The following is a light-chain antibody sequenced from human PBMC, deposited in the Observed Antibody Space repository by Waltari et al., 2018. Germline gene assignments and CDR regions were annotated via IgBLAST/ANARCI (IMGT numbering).Light chain of an antibody. CDR1: SSDVGANNF. Sequence: QSALTQPRSVSGSPGQSVTISCTGTSSDVGANNFVSWYQHHPDKAPKLIIYDINKRPPGVPDRCSGSKSGNTASLTISGLQAEDEADYYCCSCVGRNIYWVFGGGTKLTVL. V-gene: IGLV2-11*01. CDR3: CSCVGRNIYWV. CDR2: DIN. J-gene: IGLJ3*02.